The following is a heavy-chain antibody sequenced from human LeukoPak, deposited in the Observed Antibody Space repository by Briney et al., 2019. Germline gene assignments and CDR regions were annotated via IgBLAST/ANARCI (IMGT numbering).Heavy chain of an antibody. Sequence: PSGTLSLTCAVSGGSISSSNWWSWVRQPPGKGLEWIGEINHSGSTNYNPSLKSRVTISVDTSKNQFSLKLSSVTAADTAVYYCARQRITMVRGVIIDYWGQGTLVTVSS. CDR1: GGSISSSNW. CDR3: ARQRITMVRGVIIDY. V-gene: IGHV4-4*02. J-gene: IGHJ4*02. CDR2: INHSGST. D-gene: IGHD3-10*01.